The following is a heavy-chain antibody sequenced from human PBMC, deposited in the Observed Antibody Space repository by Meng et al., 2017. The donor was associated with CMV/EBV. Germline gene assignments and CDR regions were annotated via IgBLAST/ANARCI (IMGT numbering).Heavy chain of an antibody. Sequence: GGSLRLSCAASGFTVSSNYMSWVRQAPGKGLEWVSVIYSGGSTYYADSVKGRFTISRDNSKNTLYLQMNSLRAEDTAVYYCARAEWELTRDYGMDVWGQGTTVTVSS. D-gene: IGHD1-26*01. CDR1: GFTVSSNY. CDR2: IYSGGST. V-gene: IGHV3-53*01. J-gene: IGHJ6*02. CDR3: ARAEWELTRDYGMDV.